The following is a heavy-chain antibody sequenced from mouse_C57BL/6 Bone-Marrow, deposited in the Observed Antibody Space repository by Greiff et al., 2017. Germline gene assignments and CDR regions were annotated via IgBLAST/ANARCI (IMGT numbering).Heavy chain of an antibody. CDR1: GYTFTDYY. D-gene: IGHD3-3*01. CDR3: ARWTPRFAY. Sequence: EVQLKESGPVLVKPGASVKMSCKASGYTFTDYYMNWVKQSHGKSLEWIGVINPYNGGTSYNQKFKGKATLTVDKSSSTAYMELNSLTSEDSAVYYCARWTPRFAYWGQGTLVTVSA. V-gene: IGHV1-19*01. CDR2: INPYNGGT. J-gene: IGHJ3*01.